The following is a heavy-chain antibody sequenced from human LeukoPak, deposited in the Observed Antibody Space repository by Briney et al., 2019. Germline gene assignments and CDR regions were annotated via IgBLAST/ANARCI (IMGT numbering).Heavy chain of an antibody. CDR2: ISFDSTNI. CDR3: ATDRPPLGY. CDR1: GFTFSTYA. V-gene: IGHV3-30-3*01. Sequence: GGSLRLSCEASGFTFSTYAMHWVRQAPGKGLEWVALISFDSTNIHYADSVRGRFTISKDNSKSTLYLQMNSLRAEDTAVYYCATDRPPLGYWGQGTLVAVSS. J-gene: IGHJ4*02.